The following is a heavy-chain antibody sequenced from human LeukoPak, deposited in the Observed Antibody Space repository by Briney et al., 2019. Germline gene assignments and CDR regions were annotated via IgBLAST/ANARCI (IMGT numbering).Heavy chain of an antibody. CDR3: AKANWVSNADAVF. Sequence: GGSLRLSCAASGFSFSSYAMSWVREAPARGLEWVSSLRGNGDTFYADSVKGRFTLSRDDSRNTVYLQLNNLRIDDTAVYYCAKANWVSNADAVFWGQGTVVTVSS. D-gene: IGHD1-1*01. CDR2: LRGNGDT. CDR1: GFSFSSYA. V-gene: IGHV3-23*01. J-gene: IGHJ4*02.